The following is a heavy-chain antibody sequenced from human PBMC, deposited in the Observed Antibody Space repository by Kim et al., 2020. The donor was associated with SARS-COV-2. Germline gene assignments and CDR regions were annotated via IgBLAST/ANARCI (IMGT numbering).Heavy chain of an antibody. Sequence: GGSLRLSCAASGFTFSSYAMHWVRQAPGKGLEWVAVISYDGSNKYYADSVKGRFTISRDNSKNTLYLQMNSLRAEDTAVYYCGLDPSGILLPFLEWLPYWGQGTLFTVSS. D-gene: IGHD3-3*01. CDR1: GFTFSSYA. J-gene: IGHJ4*02. V-gene: IGHV3-30-3*01. CDR3: GLDPSGILLPFLEWLPY. CDR2: ISYDGSNK.